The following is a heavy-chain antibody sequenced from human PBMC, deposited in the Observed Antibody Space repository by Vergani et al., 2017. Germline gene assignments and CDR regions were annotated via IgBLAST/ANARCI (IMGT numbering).Heavy chain of an antibody. CDR2: IKSDGSIT. CDR3: ARARXIETCYMSNWLDS. J-gene: IGHJ5*01. Sequence: DVHLAESGGGFFQPGGSLRLSCSASGFSFNSYWMHWVRQVPGKGLLWVSRIKSDGSITAYADSVKGRLTISRDNAQNTLYLQMNSLRVEDTGVYYCARARXIETCYMSNWLDSWGQGTLVTVSS. D-gene: IGHD3-9*01. V-gene: IGHV3-74*03. CDR1: GFSFNSYW.